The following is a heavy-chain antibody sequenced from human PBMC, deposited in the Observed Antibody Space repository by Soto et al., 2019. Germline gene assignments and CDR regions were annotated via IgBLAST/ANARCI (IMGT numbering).Heavy chain of an antibody. V-gene: IGHV4-39*02. Sequence: SETLSLTCTVSGGSISSNIYYWGWIRQPPGKGLEWIGNIHYSGSTYYDSSLQSRVTISIDTSKNQFSLKLSSVTATDTAVYYCARGLITGSHYSGGWYYFDSWGQGTQVTVSS. D-gene: IGHD6-19*01. CDR2: IHYSGST. J-gene: IGHJ4*02. CDR1: GGSISSNIYY. CDR3: ARGLITGSHYSGGWYYFDS.